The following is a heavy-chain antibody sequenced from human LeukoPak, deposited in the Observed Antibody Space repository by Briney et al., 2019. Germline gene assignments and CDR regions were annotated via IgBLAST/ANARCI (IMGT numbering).Heavy chain of an antibody. J-gene: IGHJ4*02. D-gene: IGHD3-9*01. CDR1: GFTFSNAW. CDR2: IKSKTDGGTT. Sequence: GGSLRLSCAASGFTFSNAWMSWVRQAPGKGLEWVGRIKSKTDGGTTDYAAPVKGRFTISRDDSKNTLYLQMNSLKTEDTAVYYCTTVCYAILTGNPPDFDYWGQGTLVTVSS. V-gene: IGHV3-15*01. CDR3: TTVCYAILTGNPPDFDY.